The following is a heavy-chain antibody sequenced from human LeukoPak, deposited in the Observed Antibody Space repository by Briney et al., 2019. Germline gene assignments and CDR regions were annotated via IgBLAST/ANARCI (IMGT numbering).Heavy chain of an antibody. V-gene: IGHV4-59*01. CDR2: IYYSGST. D-gene: IGHD6-19*01. CDR1: GGSISSYY. Sequence: SETLSLTCTVSGGSISSYYWSWIRQPPGKGLEWIGYIYYSGSTNYNPSLKSRVTISVDTSKNQFSLKLSSVTAADTAVYYCARLASVAGTRRGLGFDYWGQGTLVTVSS. CDR3: ARLASVAGTRRGLGFDY. J-gene: IGHJ4*02.